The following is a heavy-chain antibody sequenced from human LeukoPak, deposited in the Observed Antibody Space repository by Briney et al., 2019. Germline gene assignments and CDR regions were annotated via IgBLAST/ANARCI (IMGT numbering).Heavy chain of an antibody. CDR3: ARLKPGYWYYGSGSYGDRRNWFDP. D-gene: IGHD3-10*01. CDR1: GDSISSGDYY. V-gene: IGHV4-61*02. J-gene: IGHJ5*02. CDR2: ISSSGST. Sequence: SETLSLTCTVSGDSISSGDYYWSWIRQPAGKGLEWIGRISSSGSTNYNPSLKSRVTISVDTSKNQFSLKLSSVTAADTAVYYCARLKPGYWYYGSGSYGDRRNWFDPWGQGTLVTVSS.